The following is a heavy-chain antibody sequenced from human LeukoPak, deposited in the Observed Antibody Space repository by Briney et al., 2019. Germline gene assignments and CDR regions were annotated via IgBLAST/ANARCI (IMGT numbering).Heavy chain of an antibody. Sequence: SVNVPYKACGYTFPRYDILGVRQATAQGLEGMGWINPNCCNTGCAQKFQDRVTKTRNTSIHTAYMELSSLRSEDSAVYYCASVPGTTVMYYWGQGTLVTVSS. CDR2: INPNCCNT. CDR3: ASVPGTTVMYY. J-gene: IGHJ4*02. D-gene: IGHD4-17*01. V-gene: IGHV1-8*01. CDR1: GYTFPRYD.